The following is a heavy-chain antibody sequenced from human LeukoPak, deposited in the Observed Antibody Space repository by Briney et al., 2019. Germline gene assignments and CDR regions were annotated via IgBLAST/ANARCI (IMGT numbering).Heavy chain of an antibody. V-gene: IGHV4-39*07. CDR3: ARDHWLLSSKTWYYYGLDV. CDR1: GGSISSSSYY. Sequence: PSETLSLTCTVSGGSISSSSYYWGWIRQPPGKGLEWIGSIYYSGSTYYNPSLKSRVTISVDTSKNQFSLKLSSVTAADTAVYYCARDHWLLSSKTWYYYGLDVWGQGTTVTVSS. CDR2: IYYSGST. D-gene: IGHD3-9*01. J-gene: IGHJ6*02.